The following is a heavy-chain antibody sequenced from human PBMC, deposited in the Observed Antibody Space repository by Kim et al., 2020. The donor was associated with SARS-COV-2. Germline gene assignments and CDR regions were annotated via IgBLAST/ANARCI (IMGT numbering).Heavy chain of an antibody. CDR1: GFTFSSYA. CDR3: ARDLWASAGYYFYY. V-gene: IGHV3-30-3*01. J-gene: IGHJ4*02. Sequence: GGSLRLSCAASGFTFSSYAMHWVRQAPGKGLEWVAVISYDGSNKYYADSVKGRFTISRDNSKNTLYLQMNSLRAEDTAVYYCARDLWASAGYYFYYWGEG. CDR2: ISYDGSNK. D-gene: IGHD3-16*01.